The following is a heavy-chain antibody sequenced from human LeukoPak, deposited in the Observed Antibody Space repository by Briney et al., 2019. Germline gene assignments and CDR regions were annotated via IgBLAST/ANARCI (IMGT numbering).Heavy chain of an antibody. CDR1: GYTFTSYD. Sequence: ASVKVSCKASGYTFTSYDINWVRQATGQGLEWMGWISAYNGNTNYAQKLQGRVTMTTDTSTSTAYMELRSLRSDDTAVYYCARNLRNYYDSSGPGDYWGQGTLVTVSS. CDR3: ARNLRNYYDSSGPGDY. D-gene: IGHD3-22*01. V-gene: IGHV1-18*01. J-gene: IGHJ4*02. CDR2: ISAYNGNT.